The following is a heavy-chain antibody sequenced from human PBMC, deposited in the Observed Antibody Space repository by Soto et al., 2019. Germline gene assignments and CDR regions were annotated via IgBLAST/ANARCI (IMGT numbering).Heavy chain of an antibody. CDR3: ARDRVVVVVAATPVYFQH. V-gene: IGHV1-18*01. Sequence: QVQLVQSGAEVKKPGASVKVSCKASGYTFTSYGISWVRQAPGQGLEWMGWISAYNGNTNYAQKLQGRVTMTTDTSTSTAYMELRSPRSDDTAVYYCARDRVVVVVAATPVYFQHWGQGTLVTVSS. CDR2: ISAYNGNT. D-gene: IGHD2-15*01. J-gene: IGHJ1*01. CDR1: GYTFTSYG.